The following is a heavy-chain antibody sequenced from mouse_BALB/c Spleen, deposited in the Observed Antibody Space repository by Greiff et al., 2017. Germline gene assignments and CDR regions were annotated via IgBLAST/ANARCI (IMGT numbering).Heavy chain of an antibody. CDR1: GYTFRSYW. J-gene: IGHJ3*01. V-gene: IGHV1-9*01. CDR2: ILPGSGST. D-gene: IGHD2-12*01. CDR3: ARNYSAAWFAY. Sequence: QVQLQQSGAELLKPGASVKISCKATGYTFRSYWIEWVKQRPGHGLEWIGEILPGSGSTNYNEKFKGKATFTADTSSNTAYMQLSSLTSEDSAVYYCARNYSAAWFAYWGQGTLVTVSA.